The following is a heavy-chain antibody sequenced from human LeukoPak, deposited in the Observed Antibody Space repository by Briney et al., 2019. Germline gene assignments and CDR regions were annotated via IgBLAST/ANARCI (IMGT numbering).Heavy chain of an antibody. Sequence: GGSLRLSCTASGFTFTSYGMNWVRQAPGKGLEWVSFIDTRGSYIYYGDSLKGRVTISRDNAKNSLYLQMNGLRAEDTAVYYCARGRSITLLRGVAMSDGFDIWGQGAMVTVSS. V-gene: IGHV3-21*01. CDR3: ARGRSITLLRGVAMSDGFDI. J-gene: IGHJ3*02. CDR2: IDTRGSYI. D-gene: IGHD3-10*01. CDR1: GFTFTSYG.